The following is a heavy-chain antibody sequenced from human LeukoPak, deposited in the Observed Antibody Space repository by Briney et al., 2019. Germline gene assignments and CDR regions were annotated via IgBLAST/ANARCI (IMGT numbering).Heavy chain of an antibody. CDR2: INPNSGGT. CDR3: ARGPQGDPSLDY. CDR1: GYTFTGYY. Sequence: ASVKVSCKASGYTFTGYYMHWVRQAPGQGLEWMGWINPNSGGTNYAQKFQGRVTMTRDTSISAAYMELSRLRSDDTAVYYCARGPQGDPSLDYWGQGTLVTVSS. D-gene: IGHD3-16*01. V-gene: IGHV1-2*02. J-gene: IGHJ4*02.